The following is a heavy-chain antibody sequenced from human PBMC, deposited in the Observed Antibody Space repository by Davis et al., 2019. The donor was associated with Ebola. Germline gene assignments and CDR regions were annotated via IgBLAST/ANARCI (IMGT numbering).Heavy chain of an antibody. D-gene: IGHD4-17*01. Sequence: ASVKVSCKASGYTFSNSYIHWVRQAPGQGLEWMGIINPTGTSTNYAQKFQDRVTMTRDTSANTVYMDLSGLRSEDTAVYYSAREEGAAWDGESEGKDPFDILGPGNLVTVSS. CDR1: GYTFSNSY. CDR2: INPTGTST. V-gene: IGHV1-46*01. J-gene: IGHJ3*02. CDR3: AREEGAAWDGESEGKDPFDI.